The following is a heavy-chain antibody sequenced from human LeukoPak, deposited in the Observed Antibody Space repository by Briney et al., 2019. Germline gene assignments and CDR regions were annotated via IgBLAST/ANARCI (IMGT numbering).Heavy chain of an antibody. V-gene: IGHV4-31*03. J-gene: IGHJ5*02. CDR3: AREHSTPGYSSSWYGGWFDP. CDR1: GGSISSGGYY. D-gene: IGHD6-13*01. CDR2: IYYSGST. Sequence: SETLSLTCTVSGGSISSGGYYWRWIRQHPGKGLEWIGYIYYSGSTYYNPSLKSRVTISVDTSKNQFSLKLSSVTAADTAVYYCAREHSTPGYSSSWYGGWFDPWGQGTLVTVSS.